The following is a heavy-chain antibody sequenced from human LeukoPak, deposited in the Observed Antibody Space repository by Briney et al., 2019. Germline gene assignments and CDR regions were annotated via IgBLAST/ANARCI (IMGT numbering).Heavy chain of an antibody. J-gene: IGHJ4*02. V-gene: IGHV3-23*01. Sequence: GGSLRLSCAAYGFTFSSYAMRWVRQTPGKGLEWVSVISDSGGSTYYADSVKGRLTISRDNSKNTLFLQMNSLRAEDTAVYYCARVYSSGYFFEDYWGQGTLVTVSS. CDR1: GFTFSSYA. CDR3: ARVYSSGYFFEDY. D-gene: IGHD3-22*01. CDR2: ISDSGGST.